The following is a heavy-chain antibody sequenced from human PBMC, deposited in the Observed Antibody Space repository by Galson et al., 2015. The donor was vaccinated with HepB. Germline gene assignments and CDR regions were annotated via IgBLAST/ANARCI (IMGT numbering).Heavy chain of an antibody. J-gene: IGHJ4*02. CDR2: IFSNDEK. CDR3: ARIVDDILTGYMSYYLDY. V-gene: IGHV2-26*01. CDR1: GFSLSNGRMG. Sequence: PALVKPTQTLTLTCTVSGFSLSNGRMGVSWIRQPPGKALEWLAHIFSNDEKSYSTSLGSRLTISKDTSKSQVVLMLTNMDPVDTATYFCARIVDDILTGYMSYYLDYWGQGILVTVSA. D-gene: IGHD3-9*01.